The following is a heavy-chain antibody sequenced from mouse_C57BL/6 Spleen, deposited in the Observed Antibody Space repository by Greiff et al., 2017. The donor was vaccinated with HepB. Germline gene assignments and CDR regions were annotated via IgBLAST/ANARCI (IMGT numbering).Heavy chain of an antibody. J-gene: IGHJ4*01. V-gene: IGHV1-26*01. Sequence: EVQLQQSGPELVKPGASVKISCKASGYTFTDYYMNWVKQSHGKSLEWIGDINPNNGGTSYNQKFKGKATLTVDKSSSTAYMELRSLTSEDSAVYYCARSWSTTDYYAMDYWGQGTSVTVSS. CDR1: GYTFTDYY. D-gene: IGHD1-1*01. CDR2: INPNNGGT. CDR3: ARSWSTTDYYAMDY.